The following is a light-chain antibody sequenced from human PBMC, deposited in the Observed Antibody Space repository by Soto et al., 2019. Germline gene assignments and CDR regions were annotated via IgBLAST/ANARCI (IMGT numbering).Light chain of an antibody. J-gene: IGLJ1*01. Sequence: QSALTQTASVSGSPGQSITISCVGTSSDIGDYNYVSWYQQHPGKVPKVIIYDVSNRPSGVSYRFSGSKSGNTASLTVSGLQAEDEADYYCCSYTTSGTLIFGTGTKLTVL. CDR3: CSYTTSGTLI. CDR1: SSDIGDYNY. CDR2: DVS. V-gene: IGLV2-14*01.